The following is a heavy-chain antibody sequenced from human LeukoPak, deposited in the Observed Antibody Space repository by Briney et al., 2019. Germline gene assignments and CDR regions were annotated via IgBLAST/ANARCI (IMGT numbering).Heavy chain of an antibody. CDR3: ARAGDCGGDCYMSRFDP. CDR2: IYTSGST. J-gene: IGHJ5*02. Sequence: SETLSLTCTVSGGSISSYYWSWIRQPAGKGLEWIGRIYTSGSTNYNPSLKSRVTMSVDTSKNQFSLKLSSVTAADTAVYYCARAGDCGGDCYMSRFDPWGQGTLVTVSS. V-gene: IGHV4-4*07. D-gene: IGHD2-21*02. CDR1: GGSISSYY.